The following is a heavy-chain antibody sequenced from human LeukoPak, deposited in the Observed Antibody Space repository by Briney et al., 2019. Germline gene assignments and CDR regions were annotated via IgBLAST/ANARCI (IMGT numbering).Heavy chain of an antibody. Sequence: GRSLRLSCAASGFTFSNSGMHWVRQAPGKGLEWVAVTSSDGNTKYYADSVRGRFTISRDNSKNTLYLQMNSLRAEDTAVYYCAKGGASSTAAASHYWYFDLWGRGTLVTVSS. J-gene: IGHJ2*01. CDR2: TSSDGNTK. V-gene: IGHV3-30*18. CDR3: AKGGASSTAAASHYWYFDL. D-gene: IGHD6-13*01. CDR1: GFTFSNSG.